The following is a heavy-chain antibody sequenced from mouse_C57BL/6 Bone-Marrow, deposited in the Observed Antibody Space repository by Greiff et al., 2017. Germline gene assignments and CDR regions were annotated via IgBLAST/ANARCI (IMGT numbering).Heavy chain of an antibody. J-gene: IGHJ2*01. D-gene: IGHD6-1*01. V-gene: IGHV1-5*01. CDR2: IYPGNSDT. CDR3: TAEYYWSADY. Sequence: EVQLQQSGTVLARPGASVKMSCKTSGYTFTSYWMHWVKQRPGQGLEWIGAIYPGNSDTSYNQKFKGKAKLTAVTSASTAYMELSSLTNEDSAVYYWTAEYYWSADYWGQGTTLTVSS. CDR1: GYTFTSYW.